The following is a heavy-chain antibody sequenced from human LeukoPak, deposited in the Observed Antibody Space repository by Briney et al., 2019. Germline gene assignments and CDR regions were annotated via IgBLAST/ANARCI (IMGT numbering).Heavy chain of an antibody. J-gene: IGHJ4*02. V-gene: IGHV3-21*01. Sequence: GGSLRLSCAASGFTFGSYSMNWVRQAPGKGLEWVSSISSSSSYIYYADSVKGRFTISRDNAKNSLYLQMNSLRAEDTAVYYCAKEEVVVIANSTPSFDYWGQGTLVTVSS. CDR3: AKEEVVVIANSTPSFDY. CDR1: GFTFGSYS. D-gene: IGHD2-21*01. CDR2: ISSSSSYI.